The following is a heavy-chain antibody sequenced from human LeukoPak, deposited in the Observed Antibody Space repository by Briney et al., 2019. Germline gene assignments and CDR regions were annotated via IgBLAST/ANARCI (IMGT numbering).Heavy chain of an antibody. D-gene: IGHD2-2*01. J-gene: IGHJ5*02. V-gene: IGHV1-2*02. Sequence: ASVTVSCKASGYTFTGYYMHWVRQAPGQGLEWMGLINPNSGGTNYAHKFQGRVTMTRDTSISTAYMELSRLRSDDTAVYYCARDPSRPDIVVVPAGRYNWFDPWGQGTLVTVSS. CDR2: INPNSGGT. CDR3: ARDPSRPDIVVVPAGRYNWFDP. CDR1: GYTFTGYY.